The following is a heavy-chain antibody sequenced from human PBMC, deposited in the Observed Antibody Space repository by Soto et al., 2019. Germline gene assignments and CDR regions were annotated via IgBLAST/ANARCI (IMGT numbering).Heavy chain of an antibody. V-gene: IGHV1-18*04. CDR1: GYTFTSYG. CDR3: AMEGASGDYIQFDN. D-gene: IGHD4-17*01. Sequence: ASVKVSCKASGYTFTSYGISWVRQAPGQGLEWMGWISAYNGNTNYAQKLQGRVTMTTDTSTSTAYMELRSLRAEDTAVYYCAMEGASGDYIQFDNWGQGTLVTVSS. J-gene: IGHJ4*02. CDR2: ISAYNGNT.